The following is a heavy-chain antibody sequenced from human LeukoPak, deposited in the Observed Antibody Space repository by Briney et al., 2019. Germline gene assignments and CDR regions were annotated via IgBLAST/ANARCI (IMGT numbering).Heavy chain of an antibody. D-gene: IGHD3-10*01. CDR3: ARERFGHAFDY. Sequence: GGSLRLSCAASGFTFSSYAMSWVRQAPGKGLVWVSLIRTDESSTTYADSVKGRFTISRDNAKNTLYLQMNSLRAEDTAVYYCARERFGHAFDYWGQGTLVTVSS. CDR2: IRTDESST. CDR1: GFTFSSYA. J-gene: IGHJ4*02. V-gene: IGHV3-74*01.